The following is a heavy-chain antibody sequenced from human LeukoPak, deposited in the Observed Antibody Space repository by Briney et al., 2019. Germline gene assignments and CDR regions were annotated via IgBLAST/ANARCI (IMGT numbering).Heavy chain of an antibody. J-gene: IGHJ4*02. V-gene: IGHV4-59*01. Sequence: SETLSLTCTVSGGSISSYYWSWIRQPPGKGLEWIGYIYYSGSTNYNPSLKSRVTTSVDTSKNQFSLKLSSVTAADTAVYYCARGSSPGYSSGLAFDYWGQGTLVTVSS. CDR1: GGSISSYY. CDR3: ARGSSPGYSSGLAFDY. CDR2: IYYSGST. D-gene: IGHD6-19*01.